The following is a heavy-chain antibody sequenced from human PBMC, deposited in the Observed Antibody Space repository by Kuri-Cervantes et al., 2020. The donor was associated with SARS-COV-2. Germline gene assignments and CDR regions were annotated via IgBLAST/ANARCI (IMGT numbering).Heavy chain of an antibody. CDR1: GFTFSNAW. J-gene: IGHJ4*02. Sequence: GSLRLSCAASGFTFSNAWMSWVRQAPGKGLEWVGRIYTSGSTNYNPSLKSRVTMSVDTSKNQFSLKLSSVTAADTAVYYCARGPGYCSGGSCHYYFDYWGQGTLVTVSS. D-gene: IGHD2-15*01. V-gene: IGHV4-59*10. CDR2: IYTSGST. CDR3: ARGPGYCSGGSCHYYFDY.